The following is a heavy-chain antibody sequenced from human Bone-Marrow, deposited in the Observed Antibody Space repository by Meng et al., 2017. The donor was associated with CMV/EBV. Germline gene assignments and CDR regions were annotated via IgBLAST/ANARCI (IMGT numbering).Heavy chain of an antibody. Sequence: SETLSLTCTVSGGSISSSSYYWGWIRQPPGKGLEWIGSIYYSGSTYYNPSLKSRVTISVDTSKNQFSLKLSSVTAADTAVYYCARDSTYYDFWTAYYYYGMDVCGQGTTVTASS. CDR3: ARDSTYYDFWTAYYYYGMDV. D-gene: IGHD3-3*01. CDR2: IYYSGST. J-gene: IGHJ6*02. CDR1: GGSISSSSYY. V-gene: IGHV4-39*07.